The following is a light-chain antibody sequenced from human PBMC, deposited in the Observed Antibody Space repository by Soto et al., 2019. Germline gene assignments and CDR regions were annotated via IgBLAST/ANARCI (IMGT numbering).Light chain of an antibody. CDR3: QQSYSIPWT. CDR2: AAS. CDR1: QNIGNY. Sequence: DIQMTQSPFSLSASVGDRVTITCRASQNIGNYLNWYQQKPGRAPSLLIYAASSLQSEVPSRFSGSGSGTDFTLTISSLQPEDFATYYCQQSYSIPWTFGHGTKVEIK. J-gene: IGKJ1*01. V-gene: IGKV1-39*01.